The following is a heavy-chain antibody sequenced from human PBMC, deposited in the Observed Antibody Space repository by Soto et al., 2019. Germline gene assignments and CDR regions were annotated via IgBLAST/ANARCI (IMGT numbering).Heavy chain of an antibody. CDR2: IYYSGST. J-gene: IGHJ6*02. CDR3: ARLKTTGTTGTTDYYYGMDV. CDR1: GGSISSYY. V-gene: IGHV4-59*01. Sequence: SETLSLTCTVSGGSISSYYWSWIRQPPGKGLEWIGYIYYSGSTNYNPSLKSRVTISVDTSKNQFSLKLSSVTAADTAVYYCARLKTTGTTGTTDYYYGMDVWGQGTTVTVSS. D-gene: IGHD1-1*01.